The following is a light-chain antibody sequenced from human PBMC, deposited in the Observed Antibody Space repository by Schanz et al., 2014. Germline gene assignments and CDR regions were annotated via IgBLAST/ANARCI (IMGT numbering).Light chain of an antibody. CDR3: SSYSSTNTVV. CDR1: SSDVGGYNY. V-gene: IGLV2-11*01. CDR2: DVS. Sequence: QSALTQPRSVSGSPGQSVAISCTGTSSDVGGYNYVSWYQHHPGKAPKLMIYDVSKRPSGVPDRFSGSKSGNTASLTISGLQAEDEAHYYCSSYSSTNTVVFGGGTKLTVL. J-gene: IGLJ2*01.